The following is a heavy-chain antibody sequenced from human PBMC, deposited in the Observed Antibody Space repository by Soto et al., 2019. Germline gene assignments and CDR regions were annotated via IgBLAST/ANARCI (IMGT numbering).Heavy chain of an antibody. V-gene: IGHV3-48*02. CDR2: ISSSSSTI. J-gene: IGHJ5*02. Sequence: EVQLVESGGGLVQPGGSLRLSCAPSGFTFSSYSMNWVRQAPGKGLEWVSYISSSSSTIYYADSVKGRFTSSRHNAKNSLYLQMNSLRDEDTAVYYCAREGGSLNWFDPWGQGTLVTVSS. CDR3: AREGGSLNWFDP. CDR1: GFTFSSYS. D-gene: IGHD1-26*01.